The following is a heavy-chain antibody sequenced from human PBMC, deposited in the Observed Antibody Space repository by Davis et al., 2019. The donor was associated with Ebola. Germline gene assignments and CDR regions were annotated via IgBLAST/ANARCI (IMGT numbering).Heavy chain of an antibody. Sequence: AASVKVSCKASGYTFTSYGISWVRQVPGQGLEWMGGFDPEDGETIYAQKFQGRVTMTEDTSTDTAYMELSSLRSEDTAVYYCATAGVAWFRELSFDYWGQGTLVTVSS. V-gene: IGHV1-24*01. CDR1: GYTFTSYG. J-gene: IGHJ4*02. CDR3: ATAGVAWFRELSFDY. D-gene: IGHD3-10*01. CDR2: FDPEDGET.